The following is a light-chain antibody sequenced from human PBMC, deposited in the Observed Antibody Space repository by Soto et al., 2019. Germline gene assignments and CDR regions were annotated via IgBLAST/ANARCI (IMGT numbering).Light chain of an antibody. CDR2: GAS. Sequence: EIVLTQSPGTLSLSPGERATLSCRASQSVSKNFLAWYQQKPGQAPRLLINGASSRATGIPDRFSGSGSGTDFSLTIDRLEPEDFAVYYCQQRSNWPPMYTFGQGTKLEIK. CDR3: QQRSNWPPMYT. J-gene: IGKJ2*01. CDR1: QSVSKNF. V-gene: IGKV3D-20*02.